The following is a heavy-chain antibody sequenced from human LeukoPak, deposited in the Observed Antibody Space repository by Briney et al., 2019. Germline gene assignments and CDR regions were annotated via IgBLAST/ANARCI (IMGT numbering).Heavy chain of an antibody. CDR3: ARDYYGSGSYSNYYYYYMDV. D-gene: IGHD3-10*01. CDR2: IYSGGST. CDR1: GFTVSSNY. Sequence: GGSLRLSCAASGFTVSSNYMSWVRQAPRKGLEWVSVIYSGGSTYYADSVKGRFTISRDNSKNTPYLQMNSLRAEDTAVYYCARDYYGSGSYSNYYYYYMDVWGKGTTVTVSS. V-gene: IGHV3-53*01. J-gene: IGHJ6*03.